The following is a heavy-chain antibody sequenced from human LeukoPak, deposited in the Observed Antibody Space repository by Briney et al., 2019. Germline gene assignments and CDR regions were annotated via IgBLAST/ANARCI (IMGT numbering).Heavy chain of an antibody. Sequence: SETLSLTCSVSGDSVTNDKYYFNWIRKPPGKGLEWIATIYHSGTTHYNPSLRRRVTISLDSSNNQVSLRMNCLGAADTAIYYCARGGAGFGVVINWFDSWGQGSLVSVSS. J-gene: IGHJ5*01. CDR2: IYHSGTT. V-gene: IGHV4-39*07. D-gene: IGHD3-3*01. CDR3: ARGGAGFGVVINWFDS. CDR1: GDSVTNDKYY.